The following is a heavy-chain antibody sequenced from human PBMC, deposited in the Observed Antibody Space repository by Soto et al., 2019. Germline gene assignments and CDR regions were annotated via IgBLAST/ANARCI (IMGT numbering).Heavy chain of an antibody. CDR1: GGSISSGGYY. D-gene: IGHD4-17*01. CDR2: IYYSGST. J-gene: IGHJ6*02. CDR3: ARDHSFPYGDYPGYGMDV. V-gene: IGHV4-31*03. Sequence: TSETLSLTCTVSGGSISSGGYYWSWIRQHPGKGLEWIGYIYYSGSTYYNPSLKSRVTISVDTSKNQFSLKLSSVTAADTAVYYCARDHSFPYGDYPGYGMDVWGQGTTVTVSS.